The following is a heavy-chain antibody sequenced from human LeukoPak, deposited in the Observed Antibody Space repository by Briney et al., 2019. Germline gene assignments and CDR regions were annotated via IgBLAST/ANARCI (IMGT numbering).Heavy chain of an antibody. CDR2: ISYDGSNK. CDR1: GFTFSSYG. D-gene: IGHD6-19*01. V-gene: IGHV3-30*18. Sequence: PGGSLRLSCAASGFTFSSYGMHWVRQAPGKGLEWVAVISYDGSNKYYADSVKGRFTISRDNSKNTLYLQMNSLRAEDTAVYYCAKDSPVAGPFDYWGQGTLVTVSP. CDR3: AKDSPVAGPFDY. J-gene: IGHJ4*02.